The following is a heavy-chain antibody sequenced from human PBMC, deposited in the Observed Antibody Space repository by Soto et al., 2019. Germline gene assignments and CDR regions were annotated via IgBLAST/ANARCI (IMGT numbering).Heavy chain of an antibody. CDR3: ARDRNYGEELDDY. D-gene: IGHD4-17*01. V-gene: IGHV3-33*01. CDR1: GFTFSSYG. J-gene: IGHJ4*02. CDR2: IWYDGSNK. Sequence: GGSLRLSCAASGFTFSSYGMHWVRQAPGKGLEWVAVIWYDGSNKYYADSVKGRFTISRDNSKNTLYLQMNSLRAEDTAVYYCARDRNYGEELDDYWGQGTLVTVSS.